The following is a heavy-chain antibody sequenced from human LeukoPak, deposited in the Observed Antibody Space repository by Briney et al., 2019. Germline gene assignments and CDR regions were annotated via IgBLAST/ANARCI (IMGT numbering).Heavy chain of an antibody. CDR2: INHSGST. Sequence: SETLSLTCTVYGGSFSGYYWSWIRQPPGKGLEWIGEINHSGSTNYNPSLKSRVTISVDTSKNQFSLKLSSVTAADTAVYYCARGGRLAARYWGQGTMVTVSS. J-gene: IGHJ3*01. CDR1: GGSFSGYY. CDR3: ARGGRLAARY. V-gene: IGHV4-34*01. D-gene: IGHD6-6*01.